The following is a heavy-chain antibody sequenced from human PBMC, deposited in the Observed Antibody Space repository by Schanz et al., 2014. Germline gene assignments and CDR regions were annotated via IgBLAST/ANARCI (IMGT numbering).Heavy chain of an antibody. Sequence: EVQLVESGGGLVQPGGSLRLSCAASGFTFSIYSMNWVRQAPGKGLECISYISSRGTTIYYADSVKGRFTISRDNAENSLYLQMSSLRAEDTAVYYCASSSYRLLSYYYAMDVWGQGTTVTVSS. CDR2: ISSRGTTI. D-gene: IGHD1-26*01. CDR3: ASSSYRLLSYYYAMDV. J-gene: IGHJ6*02. CDR1: GFTFSIYS. V-gene: IGHV3-48*04.